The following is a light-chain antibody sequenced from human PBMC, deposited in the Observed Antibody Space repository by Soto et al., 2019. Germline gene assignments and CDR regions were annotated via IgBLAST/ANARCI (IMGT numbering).Light chain of an antibody. CDR1: QGISSF. CDR2: GAS. CDR3: QQFNSFPIA. J-gene: IGKJ3*01. V-gene: IGKV1-13*02. Sequence: AIQLTQSPSSLSASVGDRVTITCRASQGISSFLAWYQQKPGRAPKLLIYGASTLQSGVPSRFSGSGSGTDFTLPISSLQPGVFETFSCQQFNSFPIAFGPGTKVEIQ.